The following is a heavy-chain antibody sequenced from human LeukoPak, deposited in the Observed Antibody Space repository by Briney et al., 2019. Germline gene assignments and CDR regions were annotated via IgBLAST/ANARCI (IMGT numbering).Heavy chain of an antibody. D-gene: IGHD2-8*01. J-gene: IGHJ4*02. CDR2: LSGSGNTS. Sequence: GGSLRLSCAASGFIFKKYAMSWVRQAPGKGLEWVATLSGSGNTSSYSDSVKGRFTISRDNSKNTVYLQLNSLRAEDTAVYFCAKDRLVLTVYAFDSWGQGNLVTVSS. CDR3: AKDRLVLTVYAFDS. V-gene: IGHV3-23*01. CDR1: GFIFKKYA.